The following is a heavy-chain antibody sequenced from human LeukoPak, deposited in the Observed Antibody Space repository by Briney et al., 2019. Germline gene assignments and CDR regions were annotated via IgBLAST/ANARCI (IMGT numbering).Heavy chain of an antibody. V-gene: IGHV4-39*01. CDR3: ARHAWGSSWYYWFDP. J-gene: IGHJ5*02. CDR2: IYDSGST. Sequence: SETLSLTCTVAGASISSSSHYWGWIRQPPGKGLEWIGSIYDSGSTYYNPSLKSRVTISVDTSKNQFSLKLTSMTAADTAVYYCARHAWGSSWYYWFDPWGQGTLVTVSS. D-gene: IGHD6-13*01. CDR1: GASISSSSHY.